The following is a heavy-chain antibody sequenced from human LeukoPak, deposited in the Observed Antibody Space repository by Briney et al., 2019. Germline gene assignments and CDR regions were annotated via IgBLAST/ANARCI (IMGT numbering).Heavy chain of an antibody. Sequence: GGSLRLSCAASGFIFSTYSMNWVRQSPGKGLEWVSSISGGSNYIYYADSVKGRITISRDNAKNSLFLQMNSLRAEDTAVYYCARDFGDSSEYFQHWGQGTLVTVSS. J-gene: IGHJ1*01. CDR3: ARDFGDSSEYFQH. CDR1: GFIFSTYS. D-gene: IGHD6-13*01. V-gene: IGHV3-21*01. CDR2: ISGGSNYI.